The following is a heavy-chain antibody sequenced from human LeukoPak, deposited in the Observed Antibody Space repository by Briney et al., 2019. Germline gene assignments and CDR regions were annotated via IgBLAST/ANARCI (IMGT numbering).Heavy chain of an antibody. Sequence: SQTLSLTCIVSGGSTSTGDYYCSWIRQPPGKGLEWIGYIYYSGSTNYNPSLKSRVTISVDTSKNQFSLRLSSVTAADTAVYYCARVTGYMTEDYFDYWGQGTLITVSS. CDR2: IYYSGST. D-gene: IGHD6-13*01. CDR1: GGSTSTGDYY. J-gene: IGHJ4*02. V-gene: IGHV4-61*08. CDR3: ARVTGYMTEDYFDY.